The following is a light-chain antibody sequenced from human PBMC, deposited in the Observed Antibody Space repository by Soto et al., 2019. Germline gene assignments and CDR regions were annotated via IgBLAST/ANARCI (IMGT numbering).Light chain of an antibody. CDR2: DAS. J-gene: IGKJ1*01. V-gene: IGKV3-15*01. CDR3: QQYNSYSPLT. Sequence: EIAMTQSPATLSVSPWERATLSCMASRIVSIKLSWYQQKPGQAPRLLIYDASTRATGIPARFSGSGSGTEFTLTISSLQPDDFATYYCQQYNSYSPLTFGQGTKVDIK. CDR1: RIVSIK.